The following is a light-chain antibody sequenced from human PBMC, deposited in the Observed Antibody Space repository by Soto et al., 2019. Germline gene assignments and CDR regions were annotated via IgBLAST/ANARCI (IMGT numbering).Light chain of an antibody. CDR3: SSYTTSNTRQIV. Sequence: QSALTQPASVSGSPRQSITISYTETSSDVGGYNYVSWYQHHPGKAPKLIIYDVTNRPSGVSNPFSGSKSGNTASLTISGLQPEDEADYYCSSYTTSNTRQIVFGTGTKVTVV. CDR1: SSDVGGYNY. J-gene: IGLJ1*01. V-gene: IGLV2-14*03. CDR2: DVT.